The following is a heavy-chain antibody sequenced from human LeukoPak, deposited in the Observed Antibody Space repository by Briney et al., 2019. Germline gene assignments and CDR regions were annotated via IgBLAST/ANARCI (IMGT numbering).Heavy chain of an antibody. J-gene: IGHJ5*02. CDR2: INPNSGGT. D-gene: IGHD5-12*01. CDR1: GYTFTDFY. V-gene: IGHV1-2*02. CDR3: ARARRDIGYDGWFDP. Sequence: ASVKVSCKGFGYTFTDFYMHWLRQAPGQGLEWMGWINPNSGGTNYAQKFQGRVTMTRDTSINTVYLELRRLTSDDTAVYFCARARRDIGYDGWFDPWGQGILVTVSS.